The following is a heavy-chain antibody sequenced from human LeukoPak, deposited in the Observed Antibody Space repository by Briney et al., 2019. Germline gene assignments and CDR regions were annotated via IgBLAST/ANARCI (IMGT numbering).Heavy chain of an antibody. CDR3: ARHLSGTTMAHYFDF. CDR1: GGSVNSGGYY. J-gene: IGHJ4*02. CDR2: IYSSGST. V-gene: IGHV4-39*01. Sequence: PSETLSLTCTVSGGSVNSGGYYWGWIRQSPGKGLEWLASIYSSGSTHSNPSLKSRVSISIDTSKNQFSLKLYSVTASDAAIYYCARHLSGTTMAHYFDFWGQGTLVTVSS. D-gene: IGHD1-1*01.